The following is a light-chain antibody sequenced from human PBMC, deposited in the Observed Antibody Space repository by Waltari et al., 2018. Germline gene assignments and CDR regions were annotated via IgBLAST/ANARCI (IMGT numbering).Light chain of an antibody. J-gene: IGLJ2*01. V-gene: IGLV3-25*03. CDR3: QSADSSGTYP. CDR2: KNS. CDR1: PFPTQS. Sequence: SYELTQPPSVPVSPGQTARTTCPVAPFPTQSAYWYQQKPGQAPVLVIYKNSKKPSGIPERFSGSSSGTTVTLTISGVQAEDEADYYCQSADSSGTYPFGGGTKLTVL.